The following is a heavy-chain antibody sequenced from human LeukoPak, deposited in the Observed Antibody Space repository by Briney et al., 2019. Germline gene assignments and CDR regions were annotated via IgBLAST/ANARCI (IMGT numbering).Heavy chain of an antibody. CDR1: GGSISSGDYY. Sequence: SETLSLTCTVSGGSISSGDYYWSWIRQPPGKGLEWIGYIYYSGSTYYNPSLKSRVTISVDTSKNQFSLKLSSVTAADTAVYYCARGRNYDYVWGSYRYWPRGGFDYWGQGTLVTVSS. CDR3: ARGRNYDYVWGSYRYWPRGGFDY. V-gene: IGHV4-30-4*01. J-gene: IGHJ4*02. CDR2: IYYSGST. D-gene: IGHD3-16*02.